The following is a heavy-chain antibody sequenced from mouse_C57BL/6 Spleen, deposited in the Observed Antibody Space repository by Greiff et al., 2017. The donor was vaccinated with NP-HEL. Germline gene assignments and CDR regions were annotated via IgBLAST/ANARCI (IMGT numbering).Heavy chain of an antibody. CDR2: ISGGGGNT. CDR1: GFTFSSYT. CDR3: ARFGPFDY. Sequence: VQLKESGGGLVKPGGSLKLSCAASGFTFSSYTMSWVRQTPEKRLEWVATISGGGGNTYYPDSVKGRFTISRDNAKNTLYLQMSSLRSEDTALYYCARFGPFDYWGQGTTLTVSS. V-gene: IGHV5-9*01. J-gene: IGHJ2*01.